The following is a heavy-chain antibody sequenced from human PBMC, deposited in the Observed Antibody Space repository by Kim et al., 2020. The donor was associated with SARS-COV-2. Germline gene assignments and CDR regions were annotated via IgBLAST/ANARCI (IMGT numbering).Heavy chain of an antibody. D-gene: IGHD6-13*01. Sequence: NYAQKFQGGGTITADEAPSTAYMGLSSLRTEDTAVYYCARAIAALSGMDVWGQGTTVTVSS. J-gene: IGHJ6*02. CDR3: ARAIAALSGMDV. V-gene: IGHV1-69*01.